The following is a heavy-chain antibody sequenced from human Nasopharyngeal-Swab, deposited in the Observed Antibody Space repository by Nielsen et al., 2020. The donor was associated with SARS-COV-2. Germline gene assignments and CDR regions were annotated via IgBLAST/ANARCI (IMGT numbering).Heavy chain of an antibody. Sequence: GESLKISCAASGFTFSSYSMNWVRQAPGKGLEWVSSISSSSSYIYYADSVKGRFTISRDNAKNSLYLQMNGLRAEDTAVYYCARDPFSGYWGQGTLVTVSS. D-gene: IGHD3-10*01. V-gene: IGHV3-21*01. CDR3: ARDPFSGY. CDR2: ISSSSSYI. J-gene: IGHJ4*02. CDR1: GFTFSSYS.